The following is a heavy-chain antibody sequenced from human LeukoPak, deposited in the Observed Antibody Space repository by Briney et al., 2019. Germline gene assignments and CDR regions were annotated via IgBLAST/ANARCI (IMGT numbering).Heavy chain of an antibody. CDR2: ISGGGDNT. CDR3: ARPGGYYGSGSYLDY. V-gene: IGHV3-23*01. D-gene: IGHD3-10*01. J-gene: IGHJ4*02. Sequence: GGSLRLSCAASGFTFNNYVMSWVRQTPGGGLEWVSGISGGGDNTYYADSAKGRFAISRDNPENTLYLQMNSLRAEDTAVYYCARPGGYYGSGSYLDYWGQGTLVTVSS. CDR1: GFTFNNYV.